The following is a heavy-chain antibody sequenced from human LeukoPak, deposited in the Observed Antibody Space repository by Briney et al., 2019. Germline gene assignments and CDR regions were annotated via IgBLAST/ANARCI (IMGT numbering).Heavy chain of an antibody. J-gene: IGHJ4*02. Sequence: SETLSLTCAVSGVSFNDYYWSWVRQPPGKGLEWIGEINHSGYTNDSPSLKSRVTLSIDTSRKQFSLNLRSVTVADTGIYYCTRMAAGHDYWGQGTLVTVSS. CDR2: INHSGYT. D-gene: IGHD5-24*01. CDR3: TRMAAGHDY. CDR1: GVSFNDYY. V-gene: IGHV4-34*01.